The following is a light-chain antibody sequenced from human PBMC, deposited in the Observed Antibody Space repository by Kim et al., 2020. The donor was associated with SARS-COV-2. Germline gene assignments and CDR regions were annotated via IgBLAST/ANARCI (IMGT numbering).Light chain of an antibody. V-gene: IGKV3-20*01. J-gene: IGKJ2*01. CDR3: QQYGSSPYT. Sequence: LSPGERATLSCRASQSVSSSYLSWYQQKPGQAPRLLIYGASSRATGIPDRFSGSGSGTDFTLTISRLEPEDFAVYYCQQYGSSPYTFGQGTKLEI. CDR2: GAS. CDR1: QSVSSSY.